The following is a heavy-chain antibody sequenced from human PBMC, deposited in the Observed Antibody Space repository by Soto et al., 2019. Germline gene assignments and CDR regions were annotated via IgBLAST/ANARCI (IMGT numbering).Heavy chain of an antibody. D-gene: IGHD4-4*01. CDR2: IYYSGST. V-gene: IGHV4-31*03. CDR3: ARDRAHSNPYYYYYYGMDV. Sequence: PSETLSLTCTVSGGSISSGGYYWSWIRQHPGKGLEWIGYIYYSGSTYYNPSLKSRVTISVDTSKNQFSLKLSSVTAADTAVYYCARDRAHSNPYYYYYYGMDVWGQGTTVTVSS. J-gene: IGHJ6*02. CDR1: GGSISSGGYY.